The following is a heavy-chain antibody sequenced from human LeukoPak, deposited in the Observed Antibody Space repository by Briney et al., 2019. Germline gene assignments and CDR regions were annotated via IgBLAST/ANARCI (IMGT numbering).Heavy chain of an antibody. D-gene: IGHD6-13*01. Sequence: PSETLSLTCTVSGGSISSYYWSWIRQPPGKGLEWIGEINHSGSTNYNPSLKSRVTISVDTSKNQFSLKLSSVTAADTAVYYCARGAAGLFDPWGQGTLVTVSS. V-gene: IGHV4-34*01. J-gene: IGHJ5*02. CDR3: ARGAAGLFDP. CDR2: INHSGST. CDR1: GGSISSYY.